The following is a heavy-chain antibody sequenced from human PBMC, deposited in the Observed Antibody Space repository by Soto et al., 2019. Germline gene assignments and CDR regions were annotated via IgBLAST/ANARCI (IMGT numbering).Heavy chain of an antibody. CDR1: GFSLSNSRMG. V-gene: IGHV2-26*01. CDR3: ARVDERAYTGYGRYYFDS. Sequence: QVTLKESGPVLVKPTETLTLTCTVSGFSLSNSRMGVSWIRQSPGKALEWLAHVFSNDEKSYSTFLKSRLTIAKDTSKSQVVLIMANMDPADTATYYCARVDERAYTGYGRYYFDSWGQGTLVTVSS. CDR2: VFSNDEK. J-gene: IGHJ4*02. D-gene: IGHD5-12*01.